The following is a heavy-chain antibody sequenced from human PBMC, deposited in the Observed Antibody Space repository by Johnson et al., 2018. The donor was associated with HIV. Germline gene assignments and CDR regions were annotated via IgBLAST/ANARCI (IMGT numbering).Heavy chain of an antibody. CDR3: ARVRETKGPYDAFDI. CDR2: ISYDGSNK. V-gene: IGHV3-30*03. D-gene: IGHD1-1*01. Sequence: VQLVESGGGLVQPGGSLRLSCAASGFTFSSYGMHWVRQAPGKGLEWVAVISYDGSNKYYADSVKGRFTISRDNSKNTLYLQMNSLRAEDMAVYYCARVRETKGPYDAFDIWGQGTMVTVSS. J-gene: IGHJ3*02. CDR1: GFTFSSYG.